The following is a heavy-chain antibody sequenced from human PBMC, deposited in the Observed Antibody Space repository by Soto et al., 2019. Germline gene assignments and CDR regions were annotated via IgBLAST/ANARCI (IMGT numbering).Heavy chain of an antibody. CDR3: ARDQGYSSSSVYYYYYMDV. CDR1: GGTFSSYT. Sequence: QVQLVQSGAEVKKPGSSVKVSCKASGGTFSSYTISWVRQAPGQGLEWMGRIIPILGIANYAQKFQGRVTITADKSTSTAYIELSSRRSEDTAVYYCARDQGYSSSSVYYYYYMDVWGKGTTVTVSS. D-gene: IGHD6-6*01. J-gene: IGHJ6*03. CDR2: IIPILGIA. V-gene: IGHV1-69*08.